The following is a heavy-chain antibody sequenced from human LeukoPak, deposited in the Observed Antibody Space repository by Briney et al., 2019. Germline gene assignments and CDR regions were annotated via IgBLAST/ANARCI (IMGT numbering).Heavy chain of an antibody. Sequence: PGGSLRLSCAASGFTFSTYSMSWVRQAPGKGLEWVSGISDNGGITYYADSVKGRFTISRDNSKNTLYLQMNSLRAEDTAVYYCAKEPRIAVAGDNWFDPWGQGTLVTVSS. CDR2: ISDNGGIT. CDR1: GFTFSTYS. CDR3: AKEPRIAVAGDNWFDP. D-gene: IGHD6-19*01. J-gene: IGHJ5*02. V-gene: IGHV3-23*01.